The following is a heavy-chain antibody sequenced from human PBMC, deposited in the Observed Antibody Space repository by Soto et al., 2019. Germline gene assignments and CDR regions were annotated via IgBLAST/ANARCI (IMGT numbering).Heavy chain of an antibody. Sequence: SETLSLTFTVSGGSMSSGGYYWSWIRQHPGKGLEWIGYIYYSGSTYYNPSLKSRVTISVDTSKNQFSLKLSSVTAADTAVYYCAREGAPVVPAVIGLVGLWAQGTLVTVSS. J-gene: IGHJ4*02. D-gene: IGHD2-2*02. V-gene: IGHV4-31*03. CDR1: GGSMSSGGYY. CDR3: AREGAPVVPAVIGLVGL. CDR2: IYYSGST.